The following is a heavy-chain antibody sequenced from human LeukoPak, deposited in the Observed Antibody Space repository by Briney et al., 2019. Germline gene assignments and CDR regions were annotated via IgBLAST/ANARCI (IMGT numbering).Heavy chain of an antibody. CDR1: GFTFSSYG. V-gene: IGHV3-30*03. D-gene: IGHD3-10*01. J-gene: IGHJ6*02. CDR3: ALEGYYGSGSYYPWGYYYYYGMDV. Sequence: GGSLRLSCAASGFTFSSYGMHWARQAPGKGLEWVAVISYDGSNKYYADSAKGRFTISRDNSKNTLYLQMNSLRAEDTAVYYCALEGYYGSGSYYPWGYYYYYGMDVWGQGTTVTVSS. CDR2: ISYDGSNK.